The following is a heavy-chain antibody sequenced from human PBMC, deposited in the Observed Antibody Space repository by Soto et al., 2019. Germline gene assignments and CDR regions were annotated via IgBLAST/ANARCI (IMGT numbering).Heavy chain of an antibody. CDR2: ISYDGSNK. D-gene: IGHD1-26*01. V-gene: IGHV3-30*18. Sequence: QVQLVESGGGVVQPGRSLRLSCAASGFTFSSYGMHWVRQAPGKGLEWVAVISYDGSNKYYADSVKGRFTISRDNSKKTLYLQMNSLRAEDTAVYYCAKVLGANYYYYGMDVWGQGTTVTVSS. CDR3: AKVLGANYYYYGMDV. J-gene: IGHJ6*02. CDR1: GFTFSSYG.